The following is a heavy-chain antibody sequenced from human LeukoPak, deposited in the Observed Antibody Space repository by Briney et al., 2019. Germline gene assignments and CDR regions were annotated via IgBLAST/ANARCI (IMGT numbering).Heavy chain of an antibody. CDR3: AKTSYIVVVPAAISYMDV. D-gene: IGHD2-2*01. J-gene: IGHJ6*03. CDR1: GFTFSSYA. Sequence: PGGSLRLSCAAPGFTFSSYAMSWVRQAPGKGLEWVSAISGSGGSTYYADSVKGRFTISRDNSKNTLYLQMNSLRAEDTAVHYCAKTSYIVVVPAAISYMDVWGKGTTVTVSS. CDR2: ISGSGGST. V-gene: IGHV3-23*01.